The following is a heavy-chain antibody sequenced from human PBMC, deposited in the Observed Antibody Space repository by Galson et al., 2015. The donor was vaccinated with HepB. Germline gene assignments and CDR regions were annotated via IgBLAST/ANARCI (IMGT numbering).Heavy chain of an antibody. Sequence: SLRLSCAASGLLFNNAWMNWVRQAPGKGLEWVSGISWNSGSIKYADSVKGRFTISRDNAKNSLYLQMNSLRAEDTALYYCAKDRTDYYYGMDVWGQGTTVTVSS. CDR2: ISWNSGSI. J-gene: IGHJ6*02. CDR3: AKDRTDYYYGMDV. CDR1: GLLFNNAW. V-gene: IGHV3-9*01.